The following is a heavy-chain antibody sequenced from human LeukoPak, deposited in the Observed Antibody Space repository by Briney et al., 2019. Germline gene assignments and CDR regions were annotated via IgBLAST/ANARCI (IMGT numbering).Heavy chain of an antibody. CDR3: ARGPPARPLNY. Sequence: SETLSLTCAVYGGSFSGYYWSWIRQPPGKGLEWIGEINHTGSTNYNPSLKSRVTISVDTSKNQFSLKLSSVTAADTAVYYCARGPPARPLNYWGQGTLVTVSS. J-gene: IGHJ4*02. V-gene: IGHV4-34*01. CDR2: INHTGST. D-gene: IGHD6-6*01. CDR1: GGSFSGYY.